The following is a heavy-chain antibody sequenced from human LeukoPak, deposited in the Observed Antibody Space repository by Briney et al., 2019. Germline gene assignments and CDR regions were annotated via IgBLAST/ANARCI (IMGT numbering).Heavy chain of an antibody. CDR3: AREVTHYYGSGSYYP. D-gene: IGHD3-10*01. CDR1: GGTFSSYA. Sequence: SVKVSCKASGGTFSSYAISWVRQAPGQGLEWMGGIIPIFGTANYAQKFQGRVTITADESTSTAYMELSSLRSEDTAVYYCAREVTHYYGSGSYYPWGQGALVTVSS. J-gene: IGHJ5*02. CDR2: IIPIFGTA. V-gene: IGHV1-69*13.